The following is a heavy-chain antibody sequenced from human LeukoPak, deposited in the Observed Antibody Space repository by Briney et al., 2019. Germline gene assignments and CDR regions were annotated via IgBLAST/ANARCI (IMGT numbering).Heavy chain of an antibody. CDR1: GFTFSSYG. V-gene: IGHV3-30*02. J-gene: IGHJ6*02. CDR2: IRYDGSNK. CDR3: AKDERSGNYDYYYGMDV. D-gene: IGHD1-26*01. Sequence: GGSLRLSCAASGFTFSSYGMHWVRQAPGKGLEWVAFIRYDGSNKYYADSVKGRFTISRDNSKNTLYLQMNSLRAEDTAVYYCAKDERSGNYDYYYGMDVWGQGTTVTVSS.